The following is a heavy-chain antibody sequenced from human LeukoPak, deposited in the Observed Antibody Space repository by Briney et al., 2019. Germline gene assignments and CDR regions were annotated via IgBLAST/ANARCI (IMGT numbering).Heavy chain of an antibody. CDR3: ARDIAGYCSSTSCYAGDY. V-gene: IGHV1-2*02. CDR2: INPNSGGT. D-gene: IGHD2-2*01. Sequence: EASVKVSCKASGYTFTGYYMHWVRQAPGQGLEWMGWINPNSGGTNYAQKFQGRVTTTRDTSISTAYMELSRLRSDDTAVYYCARDIAGYCSSTSCYAGDYWGQGTLVTVSS. J-gene: IGHJ4*02. CDR1: GYTFTGYY.